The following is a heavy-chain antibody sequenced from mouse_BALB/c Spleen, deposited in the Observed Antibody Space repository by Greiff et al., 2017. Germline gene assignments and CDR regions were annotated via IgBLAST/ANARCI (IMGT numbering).Heavy chain of an antibody. CDR3: AREDYGSSYAMDY. D-gene: IGHD1-1*01. CDR1: GYTFTSYT. J-gene: IGHJ4*01. CDR2: INPSSGYT. Sequence: QVQLQQSAAELARPGASVKMSCKASGYTFTSYTMHWVKQRPGQGLEWIGYINPSSGYTEYNQKFKDKTTLTADKSSSTAYMQLSSLTSEDSAVYYCAREDYGSSYAMDYWGQGTSVTVSS. V-gene: IGHV1-4*02.